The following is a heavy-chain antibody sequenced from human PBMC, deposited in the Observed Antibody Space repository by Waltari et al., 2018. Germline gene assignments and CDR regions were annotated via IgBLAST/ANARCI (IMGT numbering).Heavy chain of an antibody. CDR1: GFTFNTYA. D-gene: IGHD3-10*01. J-gene: IGHJ4*02. CDR3: AKDLSEFGY. Sequence: EVQLLESGGGLVQPGGSLRLSCAASGFTFNTYALNWVSQAPGKGRGWVSASSGSGDSTYYGDSVEGLFTISRDNSKNTLYLQMNSLRAEDTAVYYCAKDLSEFGYWGQGTLVTVSS. V-gene: IGHV3-23*01. CDR2: SSGSGDST.